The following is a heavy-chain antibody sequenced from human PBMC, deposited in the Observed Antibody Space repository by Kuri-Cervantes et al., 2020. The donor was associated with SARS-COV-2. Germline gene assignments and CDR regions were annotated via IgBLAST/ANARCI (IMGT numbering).Heavy chain of an antibody. CDR3: AREGTYYYDSSGYYLFRAFDI. V-gene: IGHV3-21*01. Sequence: GGSLRLSCAASGFTFSSYAMHWVRQAPGKGLEWVSSISSSSSYIYYADSVKGRFTISRDNAKNSLYLQMNSLRAEDTAVYYCAREGTYYYDSSGYYLFRAFDIWGQGTMVTVSS. CDR2: ISSSSSYI. J-gene: IGHJ3*02. D-gene: IGHD3-22*01. CDR1: GFTFSSYA.